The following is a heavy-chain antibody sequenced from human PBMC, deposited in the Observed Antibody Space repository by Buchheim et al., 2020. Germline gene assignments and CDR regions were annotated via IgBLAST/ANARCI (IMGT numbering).Heavy chain of an antibody. J-gene: IGHJ5*02. V-gene: IGHV5-51*01. CDR1: GYSFTSYW. D-gene: IGHD3-3*01. CDR3: ARQKSPLLRFLEWSHHNWFDP. CDR2: IYPGDSDT. Sequence: EVQLVQSGAEVKKPGESLKISCKGSGYSFTSYWIGWVRQMPGKGLEWMGIIYPGDSDTRYSPSFQGQVTISADKSISTAYLQWSSLKASDTAMYYCARQKSPLLRFLEWSHHNWFDPWGQGTL.